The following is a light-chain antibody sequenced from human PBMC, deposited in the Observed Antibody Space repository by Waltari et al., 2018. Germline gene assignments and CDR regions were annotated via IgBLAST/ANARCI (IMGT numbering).Light chain of an antibody. CDR2: LNSDGSH. CDR1: SGHSSYA. J-gene: IGLJ2*01. V-gene: IGLV4-69*01. CDR3: QTWGTGIHVV. Sequence: QLVLTQSPSASASLGASVKLTCTLSSGHSSYAIAWHQQQPEKGPRFLMKLNSDGSHTKGDEIPDRFSGSSSGPERYLTISSLQSEDEADYYCQTWGTGIHVVFGGGNKLTVL.